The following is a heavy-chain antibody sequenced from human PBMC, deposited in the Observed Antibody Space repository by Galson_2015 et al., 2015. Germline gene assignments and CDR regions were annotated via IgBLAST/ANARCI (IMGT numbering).Heavy chain of an antibody. Sequence: LSLTCTVSGGSISSGGYYWSWIRQHPGKGLEWIGYIYYSGSTYYNPSLKSRVTISVDTSKNQFSLKLSSVTAADTAVYYCAREGDYYDSSGYYYHSEGAFEIWGQGTMVTVSS. D-gene: IGHD3-22*01. V-gene: IGHV4-31*03. J-gene: IGHJ3*02. CDR3: AREGDYYDSSGYYYHSEGAFEI. CDR1: GGSISSGGYY. CDR2: IYYSGST.